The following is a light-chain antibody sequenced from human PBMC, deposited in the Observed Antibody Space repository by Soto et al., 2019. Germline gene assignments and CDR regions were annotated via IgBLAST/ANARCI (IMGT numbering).Light chain of an antibody. CDR2: GAS. CDR3: QHYGGSPLT. J-gene: IGKJ1*01. CDR1: QSVSSN. V-gene: IGKV3-15*01. Sequence: EIVMTQSPATLSVSQGERATLSCRASQSVSSNLAWYQQKPGQAPRLLIYGASTRATGIPARFSGSGSGTEFTLTISSLQSEDFAVYFCQHYGGSPLTFGQGTKVDIK.